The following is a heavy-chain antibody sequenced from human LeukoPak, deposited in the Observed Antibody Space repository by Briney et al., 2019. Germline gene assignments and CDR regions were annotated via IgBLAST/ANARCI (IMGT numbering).Heavy chain of an antibody. CDR2: ISDYGGGT. CDR1: GFTFSNYA. CDR3: ARERKYDLNFDY. J-gene: IGHJ4*02. V-gene: IGHV3-23*01. D-gene: IGHD1-1*01. Sequence: PGGSLRLSCAASGFTFSNYAMSWVRQAPEKGLEWVSTISDYGGGTFYTDSVKGRFTISRDNSKNTLYLQMNSLRAEDTAVYYCARERKYDLNFDYWGQGTLVTVSS.